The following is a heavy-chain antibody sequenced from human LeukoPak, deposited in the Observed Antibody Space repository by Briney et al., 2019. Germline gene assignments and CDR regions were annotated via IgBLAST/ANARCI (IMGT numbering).Heavy chain of an antibody. V-gene: IGHV4-30-2*01. CDR1: GGSISSGGYS. J-gene: IGHJ4*02. CDR2: IYHSGST. D-gene: IGHD1-14*01. CDR3: ARARTFTEYFDY. Sequence: SETLSLTCAVSGGSISSGGYSWSWIRQPPGKGLEWIGYIYHSGSTYYNPSLKSRVTISVDRSKNQFSLKLSSVTAVDTAVYYCARARTFTEYFDYWGQGTLVTASS.